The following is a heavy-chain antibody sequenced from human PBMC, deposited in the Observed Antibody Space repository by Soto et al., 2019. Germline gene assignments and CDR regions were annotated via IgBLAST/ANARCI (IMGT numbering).Heavy chain of an antibody. V-gene: IGHV1-3*01. CDR3: ARRGYCSGGSCYSLFLDP. CDR1: VYTFTSYA. Sequence: GASVTVSCKASVYTFTSYAMHWVRQAPGQRLEWMGWINAGNGNTKYSQKFQGRVTITRDTSASTAYMELSSLRSEDTAVYYCARRGYCSGGSCYSLFLDPWGQGTLVTVSS. J-gene: IGHJ5*02. CDR2: INAGNGNT. D-gene: IGHD2-15*01.